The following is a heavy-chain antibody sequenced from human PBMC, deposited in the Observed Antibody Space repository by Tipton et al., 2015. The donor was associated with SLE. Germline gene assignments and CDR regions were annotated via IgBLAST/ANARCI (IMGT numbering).Heavy chain of an antibody. CDR1: GDSISTGYYY. D-gene: IGHD1-14*01. V-gene: IGHV4-39*01. CDR3: ARHSDDPEYYFDY. CDR2: VYYSGST. Sequence: TLSLTCNVSGDSISTGYYYWGWIRQPPGKGLEWIGSVYYSGSTYYNPSLKSRVTISVDTSKNQFSLKLSSVTAADTAVYYCARHSDDPEYYFDYWGQGTLVTVSS. J-gene: IGHJ4*02.